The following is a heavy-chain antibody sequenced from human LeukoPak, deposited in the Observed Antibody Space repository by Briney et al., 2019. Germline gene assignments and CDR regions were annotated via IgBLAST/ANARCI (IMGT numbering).Heavy chain of an antibody. Sequence: PSQTLSLSCTVSGGSISSGGYYWSWIRQHPGMGLEWIGYIYYSGSTYYNPSLKSRVTISVDTSKNQFSLKLSSVTAADTAVYYCARGSQNDCSSTSCYTEYFDYWGQGTLVTVSS. CDR3: ARGSQNDCSSTSCYTEYFDY. D-gene: IGHD2-2*02. CDR1: GGSISSGGYY. V-gene: IGHV4-31*03. CDR2: IYYSGST. J-gene: IGHJ4*02.